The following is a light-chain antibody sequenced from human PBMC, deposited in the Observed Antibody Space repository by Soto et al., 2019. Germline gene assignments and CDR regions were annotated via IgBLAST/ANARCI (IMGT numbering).Light chain of an antibody. CDR2: GAF. CDR3: QQYNSWPRT. Sequence: ETVMTQSPATLSVSPGERASLSRGANESVSNNVAWYRQKAGQAPRLLIYGAFTRATGVPARFSGSGSGTEFTLTISSLQSEDSAIYYCQQYNSWPRTFGQGTKVDIK. V-gene: IGKV3-15*01. J-gene: IGKJ1*01. CDR1: ESVSNN.